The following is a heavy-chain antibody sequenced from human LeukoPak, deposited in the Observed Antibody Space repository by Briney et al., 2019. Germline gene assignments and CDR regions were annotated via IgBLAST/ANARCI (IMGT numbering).Heavy chain of an antibody. D-gene: IGHD5-18*01. CDR3: ARSTWIQALDY. CDR1: GGTFSSYA. Sequence: SVKVSCKASGGTFSSYAISWVRQAPGQGLEWMGGIIPIFGAANYAQKFQGRVTITTDESASTAYMELSSLRSEDTAVYYCARSTWIQALDYWGQGTLVTVSS. V-gene: IGHV1-69*05. CDR2: IIPIFGAA. J-gene: IGHJ4*02.